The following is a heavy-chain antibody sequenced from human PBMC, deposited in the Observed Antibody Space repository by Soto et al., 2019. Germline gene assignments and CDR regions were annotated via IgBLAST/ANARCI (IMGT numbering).Heavy chain of an antibody. D-gene: IGHD3-22*01. CDR1: GFTFSSYA. J-gene: IGHJ4*02. Sequence: GGSPEISCAASGFTFSSYAMHWVRQAPGKGLEWVAVISYDGSNKYYADSVKGRFTISRDNSKNTLYLQMNSLRAEDTAVYYCAREYYDSSGYYYFGFGYWGQGTLVTVSS. V-gene: IGHV3-30-3*01. CDR2: ISYDGSNK. CDR3: AREYYDSSGYYYFGFGY.